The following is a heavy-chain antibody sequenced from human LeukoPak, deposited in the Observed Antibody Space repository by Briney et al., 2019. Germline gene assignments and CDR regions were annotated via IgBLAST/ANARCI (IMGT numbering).Heavy chain of an antibody. CDR3: ARNQGDFWSGYTRAFDY. CDR1: GDSISSGTYS. V-gene: IGHV4-30-4*07. Sequence: PSETLSLTCAVSGDSISSGTYSWSWIRQPPGKGLEWIGYIYYSGTTYYNPSLKSRVTISVDKSKNQFSLKLTSVTAADTAVYYCARNQGDFWSGYTRAFDYWGQGILVTVSS. CDR2: IYYSGTT. D-gene: IGHD3-3*01. J-gene: IGHJ4*02.